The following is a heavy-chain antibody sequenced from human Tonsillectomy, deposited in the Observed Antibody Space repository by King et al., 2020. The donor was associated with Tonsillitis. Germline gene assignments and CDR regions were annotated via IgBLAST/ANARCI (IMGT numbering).Heavy chain of an antibody. D-gene: IGHD1-26*01. J-gene: IGHJ4*02. CDR3: AIRPLGELPRF. CDR2: INTYNDNT. CDR1: GYTFPSYG. Sequence: QLVESGAEVKKPGASVKVSCKASGYTFPSYGINWVRQAPGQGLEWVGWINTYNDNTYYAQNLKGRVTMTTDTSTSTAYMELRSLRSDDTAVYYCAIRPLGELPRFWGQGTLVTVSS. V-gene: IGHV1-18*04.